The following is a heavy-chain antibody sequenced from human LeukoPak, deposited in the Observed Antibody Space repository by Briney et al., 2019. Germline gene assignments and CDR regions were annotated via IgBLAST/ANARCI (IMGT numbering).Heavy chain of an antibody. CDR3: ASGKQPVDRTGPVVPAAHYFDY. CDR1: GGSFSGYY. V-gene: IGHV4-34*01. Sequence: SETLSLTCAAYGGSFSGYYWSWVRQPPGKGLEWVGEINRSGSTNYNPSLKSRVTISVDTSKNQFPLKLSSVTAADTAVYYCASGKQPVDRTGPVVPAAHYFDYWGQGTLVPVSS. J-gene: IGHJ4*02. D-gene: IGHD2-2*01. CDR2: INRSGST.